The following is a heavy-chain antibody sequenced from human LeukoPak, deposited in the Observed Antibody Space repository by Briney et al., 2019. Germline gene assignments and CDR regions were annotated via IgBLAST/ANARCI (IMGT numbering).Heavy chain of an antibody. J-gene: IGHJ4*02. CDR3: ARGYCSGGICSPDY. D-gene: IGHD2-15*01. V-gene: IGHV3-30*04. CDR2: ISYDGSNK. Sequence: GGSLRLSCAASGFTFSSYAMHWVRQAPGKGLEWVAVISYDGSNKYYADSVKGRFTIFRDNSKNTLYLQMNSLTPEDTAVYYCARGYCSGGICSPDYWGQGTLVTVSS. CDR1: GFTFSSYA.